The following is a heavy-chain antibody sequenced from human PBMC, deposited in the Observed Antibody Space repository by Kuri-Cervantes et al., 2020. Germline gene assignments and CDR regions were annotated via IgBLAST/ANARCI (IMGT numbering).Heavy chain of an antibody. CDR2: IWYDGSNK. Sequence: SLKISCAASGFTFRSNGMHWVRQAPGKGLEWVAVIWYDGSNKYYADSVKGRFTISRDNSKNTLSLQMNSLRAEDTAVYYCARDGSSSGYSRYGMDVWGQGTTVTVSS. V-gene: IGHV3-33*08. CDR3: ARDGSSSGYSRYGMDV. D-gene: IGHD3-22*01. J-gene: IGHJ6*02. CDR1: GFTFRSNG.